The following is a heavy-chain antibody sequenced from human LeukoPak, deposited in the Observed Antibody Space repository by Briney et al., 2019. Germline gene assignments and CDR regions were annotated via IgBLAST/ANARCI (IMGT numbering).Heavy chain of an antibody. J-gene: IGHJ6*02. CDR3: AKVPVGMDV. CDR2: ISYDGSNK. V-gene: IGHV3-30*18. CDR1: GFTFSSYG. Sequence: PGRSLRLSCAASGFTFSSYGMHWVRQAPGKGLEWVAVISYDGSNKYYADSVKGRFTISRDNSKNTLYLQMNSLRAEDTAVYYCAKVPVGMDVWGQGTTVTVSS.